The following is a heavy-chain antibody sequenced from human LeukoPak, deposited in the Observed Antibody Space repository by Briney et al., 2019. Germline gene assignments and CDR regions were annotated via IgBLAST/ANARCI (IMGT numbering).Heavy chain of an antibody. CDR2: ISSSSSTI. D-gene: IGHD5-12*01. J-gene: IGHJ4*02. Sequence: GGSLRLSCAASGFTFSSYSMNWVRQAPGKGLEWVSYISSSSSTIYYADSVKGRFTISRDNARNSLYLQMNSLRAEDTAVYYCARDGYPGQFDYWGQGTLVTVSS. CDR1: GFTFSSYS. V-gene: IGHV3-48*04. CDR3: ARDGYPGQFDY.